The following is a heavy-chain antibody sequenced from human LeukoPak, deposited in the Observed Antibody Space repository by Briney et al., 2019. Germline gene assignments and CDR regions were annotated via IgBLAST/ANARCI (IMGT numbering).Heavy chain of an antibody. J-gene: IGHJ5*02. V-gene: IGHV4-59*08. D-gene: IGHD6-19*01. Sequence: SETLSLTCTVSGGSINSYYWSWIRQPPGKGLEWIGYICYIGSTNYNPSLRGRATISVDTSNNQFYLKLSSVTAADTAIYYCARRGYSSGSNWFDPWGQGTLVTVSS. CDR1: GGSINSYY. CDR3: ARRGYSSGSNWFDP. CDR2: ICYIGST.